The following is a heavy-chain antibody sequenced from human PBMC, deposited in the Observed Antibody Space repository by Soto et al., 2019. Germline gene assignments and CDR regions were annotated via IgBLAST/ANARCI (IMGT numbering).Heavy chain of an antibody. Sequence: PSETLSLTCAVYGGSFSGYYWSWIRQPPGKGLEWIGEINHSGSTNYNPSLKSRVTISVDTSKNQFSLKLSSVTAADTAVYYCARASDAKTTYDFWSGYYYLDYWGQGTLVTVSS. J-gene: IGHJ4*02. CDR2: INHSGST. D-gene: IGHD3-3*01. V-gene: IGHV4-34*01. CDR1: GGSFSGYY. CDR3: ARASDAKTTYDFWSGYYYLDY.